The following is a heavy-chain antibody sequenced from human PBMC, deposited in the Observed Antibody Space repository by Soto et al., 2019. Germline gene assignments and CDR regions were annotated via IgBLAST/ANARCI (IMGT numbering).Heavy chain of an antibody. D-gene: IGHD3-10*01. CDR3: AREWSTSGDLDY. J-gene: IGHJ4*02. V-gene: IGHV3-30-3*01. CDR1: GFTFSSHS. CDR2: ISDDGSIK. Sequence: QVQLVESGGGVVQPGMSLRLSCAASGFTFSSHSIQWVRQTPGKGLEWVAVISDDGSIKYYADSVRGRFTISRDNSKNTLYLQMNSLRPEDPALYYCAREWSTSGDLDYWGQGTLVIVSS.